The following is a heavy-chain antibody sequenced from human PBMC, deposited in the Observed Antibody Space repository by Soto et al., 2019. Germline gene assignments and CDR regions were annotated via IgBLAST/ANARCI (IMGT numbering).Heavy chain of an antibody. D-gene: IGHD1-26*01. CDR2: IYYSGST. CDR1: GGSISSYY. J-gene: IGHJ4*02. Sequence: PSETLSLTCTVSGGSISSYYWSWIRQPPGKGLEWIGYIYYSGSTNYNPSLKSRVTISVDTSKNQFSLKLSSVTAADTAVYYCAGVGSGSYGTFDYWGQGTLVTVSS. CDR3: AGVGSGSYGTFDY. V-gene: IGHV4-59*08.